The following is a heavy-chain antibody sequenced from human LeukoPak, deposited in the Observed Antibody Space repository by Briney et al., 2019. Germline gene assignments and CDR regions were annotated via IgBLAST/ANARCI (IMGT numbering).Heavy chain of an antibody. V-gene: IGHV3-30*02. J-gene: IGHJ5*02. Sequence: GGSLRLSCAAAGFTFSSYGMHWVRQAPGKGLEWVAFIRYDGSNKYYADSVKGRFTISRDNSKNTLYLQMNSLRAEDTAVYYCAKDPYYYDSSGYYYDPWGQGTLVTVSS. CDR3: AKDPYYYDSSGYYYDP. CDR2: IRYDGSNK. D-gene: IGHD3-22*01. CDR1: GFTFSSYG.